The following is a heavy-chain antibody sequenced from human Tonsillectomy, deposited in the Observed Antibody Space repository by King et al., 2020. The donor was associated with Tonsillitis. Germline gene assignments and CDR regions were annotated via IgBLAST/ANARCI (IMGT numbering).Heavy chain of an antibody. V-gene: IGHV3-30*18. CDR2: LSYDGSNK. CDR3: AKGATSFDY. J-gene: IGHJ4*02. CDR1: GFTFSSYG. Sequence: VQLVESGGAVVQPGRSLRLSCAASGFTFSSYGMHGVRQAPGKGLEWVPVLSYDGSNKYYADSVKGRFTISRDNSKNTLYLQMNSLRAEDTAVYYCAKGATSFDYWGQGTLVTVSS. D-gene: IGHD5-24*01.